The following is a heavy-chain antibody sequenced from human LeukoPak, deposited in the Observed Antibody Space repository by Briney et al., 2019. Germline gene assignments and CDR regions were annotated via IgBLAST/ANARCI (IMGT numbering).Heavy chain of an antibody. V-gene: IGHV1-69*05. Sequence: SVKVSCKASGGTFSSYAISWVRQAPGQGLEWMGGIIPIFGTANYAQKFQGRVTITTDESTSTAYMELSSLRSEDTAVYYCARDRGYHTGYYHHYMDVWGKGTTVAVSS. CDR1: GGTFSSYA. CDR2: IIPIFGTA. D-gene: IGHD3-10*01. J-gene: IGHJ6*03. CDR3: ARDRGYHTGYYHHYMDV.